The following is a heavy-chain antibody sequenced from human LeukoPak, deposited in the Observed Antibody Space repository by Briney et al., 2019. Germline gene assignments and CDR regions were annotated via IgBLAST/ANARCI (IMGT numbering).Heavy chain of an antibody. CDR2: IYPGDSDT. Sequence: GESLKISCKSSGYSFPNYWIAWVRQMPGKVLEWMGTIYPGDSDTRYSPSFQGQVTISADRSITTAYLQWSSLKASDIAMYYCARLTRSGLFVFDSWGQGTLVTVSS. D-gene: IGHD6-19*01. J-gene: IGHJ4*02. CDR1: GYSFPNYW. CDR3: ARLTRSGLFVFDS. V-gene: IGHV5-51*01.